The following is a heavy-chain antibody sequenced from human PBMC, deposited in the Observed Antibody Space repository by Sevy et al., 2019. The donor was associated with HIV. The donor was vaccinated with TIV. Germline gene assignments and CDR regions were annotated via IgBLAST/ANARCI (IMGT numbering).Heavy chain of an antibody. Sequence: GESLKISCAASGFTFSSYGMHWVRQAPGKGLEWVAVISYDGSNKYYADSVKGRFTISRDNSKNTLYLQMNSLRAEDTAVYYCAKGRGDILTGYSNWGQGTLVTVSS. CDR2: ISYDGSNK. CDR1: GFTFSSYG. CDR3: AKGRGDILTGYSN. J-gene: IGHJ4*02. V-gene: IGHV3-30*18. D-gene: IGHD3-9*01.